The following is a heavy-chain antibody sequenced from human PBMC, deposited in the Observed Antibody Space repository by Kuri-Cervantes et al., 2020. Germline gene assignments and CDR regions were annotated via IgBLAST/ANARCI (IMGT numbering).Heavy chain of an antibody. CDR1: GFTFSDYD. CDR3: ATAVPFGY. CDR2: ITRSGITI. Sequence: GESLKISCAASGFTFSDYDMSWIRQAPGKGLEWVSYITRSGITIYYADSVKGRFTISRDNAKNSLYLQMNSLRAEDTAVYYCATAVPFGYWGQGTPVTVSS. V-gene: IGHV3-11*04. J-gene: IGHJ4*02.